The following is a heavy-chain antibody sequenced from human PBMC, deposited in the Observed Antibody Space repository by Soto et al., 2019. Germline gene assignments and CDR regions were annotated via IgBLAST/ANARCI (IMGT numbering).Heavy chain of an antibody. CDR3: ARAPPEYCSGGSCYSGSPRGMDV. CDR2: IYTSGST. Sequence: NPSETLSLTXTVSGGSISSYYWSWIRQPAGKGLEWIGRIYTSGSTNYNPSLKSRVTMSVDTSKNQFSLKLSSVTAADTAVYYCARAPPEYCSGGSCYSGSPRGMDVWGQGTTVTVSS. D-gene: IGHD2-15*01. V-gene: IGHV4-4*07. CDR1: GGSISSYY. J-gene: IGHJ6*02.